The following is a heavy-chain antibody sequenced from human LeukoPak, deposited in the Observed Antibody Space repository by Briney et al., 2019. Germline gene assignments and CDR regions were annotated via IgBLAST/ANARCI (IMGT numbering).Heavy chain of an antibody. CDR2: INPSGGGT. CDR3: ARVPHYYDSSGYFFDY. V-gene: IGHV1-46*01. J-gene: IGHJ4*02. D-gene: IGHD3-22*01. CDR1: GYTFTNYY. Sequence: ASVKVSCKAPGYTFTNYYMHWVRQAPGQGLEWMGIINPSGGGTTYAQKFQGRVTMTSDMSTSTVYMELSSLRSEDTAVYYCARVPHYYDSSGYFFDYWGQGTLVTVSS.